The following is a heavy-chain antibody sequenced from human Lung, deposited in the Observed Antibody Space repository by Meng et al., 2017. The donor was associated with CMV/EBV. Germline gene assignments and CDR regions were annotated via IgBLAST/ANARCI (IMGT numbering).Heavy chain of an antibody. J-gene: IGHJ5*02. CDR2: ISYDGSNK. D-gene: IGHD6-6*01. Sequence: SGFTFSSYAMHLVRQAPGKGLEWVAVISYDGSNKYYVDSVKGRFTISRDNSKNTLYLQMNSLRAEDTAVYYCARAVSYSSSVGWFDPWGQGTLVTVSS. CDR3: ARAVSYSSSVGWFDP. CDR1: GFTFSSYA. V-gene: IGHV3-30-3*01.